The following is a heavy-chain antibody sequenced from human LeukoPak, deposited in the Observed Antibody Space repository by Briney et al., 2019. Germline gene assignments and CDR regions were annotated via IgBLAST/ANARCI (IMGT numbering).Heavy chain of an antibody. CDR3: ARPHPSSAYYFDY. V-gene: IGHV4-34*01. Sequence: SETLSLTCAVYGGSFSGYYWSWIRQPPGKGLEWLGEINHSGSTNYNPSLKSRVTISVDTSKNQSSLKLSPVTAADTAVYYCARPHPSSAYYFDYWGQGTLVTVSS. CDR1: GGSFSGYY. D-gene: IGHD6-19*01. J-gene: IGHJ4*02. CDR2: INHSGST.